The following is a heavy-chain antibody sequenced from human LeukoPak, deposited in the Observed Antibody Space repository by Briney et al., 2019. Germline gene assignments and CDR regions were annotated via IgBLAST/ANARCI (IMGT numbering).Heavy chain of an antibody. V-gene: IGHV3-7*03. J-gene: IGHJ4*02. CDR1: EFTFNNYY. CDR3: AGRASDSYLLY. D-gene: IGHD2-15*01. Sequence: RGSLRLSCVVSEFTFNNYYLAWVRQTPGMGLEWVANIKQDGSDKYYGDSVKGRFTISRDNAKNSLYLHMNSLRAEDTAIYYCAGRASDSYLLYWGQGILVTVSA. CDR2: IKQDGSDK.